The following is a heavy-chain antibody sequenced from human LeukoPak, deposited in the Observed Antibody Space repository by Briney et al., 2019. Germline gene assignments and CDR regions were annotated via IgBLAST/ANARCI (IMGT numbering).Heavy chain of an antibody. CDR3: AGSGWYQASMDV. D-gene: IGHD6-19*01. J-gene: IGHJ6*03. V-gene: IGHV4-59*01. CDR1: GGSISSYY. Sequence: SETLCLTCTVSGGSISSYYWSWIRQPPGKGLEWIGYIYYSGSTNYNPSLKSRVTISVDTSKNQFSLKLSSVTAADTAVYYCAGSGWYQASMDVWGKGTTVTVSS. CDR2: IYYSGST.